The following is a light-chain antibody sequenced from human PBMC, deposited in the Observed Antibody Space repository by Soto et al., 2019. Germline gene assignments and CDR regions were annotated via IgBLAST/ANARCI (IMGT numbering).Light chain of an antibody. Sequence: QSALTQPASVSGSPGQSITISCTGTSSDVGGYNYVSWYQQHPGKAPKLMIYEVSNRPSGVSNRFSGSKSGNTASLTISGLQAEDEADYYFSSYTSSSTGVFGTGTKLTVL. V-gene: IGLV2-14*01. CDR2: EVS. CDR1: SSDVGGYNY. J-gene: IGLJ1*01. CDR3: SSYTSSSTGV.